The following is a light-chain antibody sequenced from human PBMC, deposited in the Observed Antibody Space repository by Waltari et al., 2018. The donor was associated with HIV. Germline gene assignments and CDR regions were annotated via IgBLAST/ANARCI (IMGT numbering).Light chain of an antibody. CDR1: SSDISTYDF. CDR2: DVT. CDR3: SSYTTSNTVV. J-gene: IGLJ2*01. V-gene: IGLV2-14*03. Sequence: QSALTQPASVSGSPGQSITISCSGTSSDISTYDFVSWYQKHPAKAPKLLIYDVTARPSGVSRRFSGSKSGSTASLNISSIQADDEADYYCSSYTTSNTVVFGPGTKLSVL.